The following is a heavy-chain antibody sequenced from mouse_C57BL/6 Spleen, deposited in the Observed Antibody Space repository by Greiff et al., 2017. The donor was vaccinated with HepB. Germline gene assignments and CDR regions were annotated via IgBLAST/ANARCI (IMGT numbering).Heavy chain of an antibody. D-gene: IGHD3-2*02. J-gene: IGHJ2*01. Sequence: EVMLVESGGGLVKPGGSLKLSCAASGFTFSDYEMHWVRQAPEKGLEWVAYISSGSSTIYYADTVKGRFTISRDNAKNTLFMQITSLRSEDTAMYYCARDSSGYDYWGQGTTLTVSS. CDR1: GFTFSDYE. V-gene: IGHV5-17*01. CDR3: ARDSSGYDY. CDR2: ISSGSSTI.